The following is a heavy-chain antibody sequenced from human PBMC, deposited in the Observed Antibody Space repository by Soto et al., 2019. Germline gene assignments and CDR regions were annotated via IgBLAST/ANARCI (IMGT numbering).Heavy chain of an antibody. CDR1: GGSISSSSYY. CDR2: IYYSGST. V-gene: IGHV4-39*01. CDR3: ARRGNYWFDP. Sequence: SETLSLTCTVSGGSISSSSYYWGWIRQPPGKGLEWIGSIYYSGSTYYNPSLKSRVTISVDTSKNQFSLKLSSVTAADTAVYYCARRGNYWFDPWGQGTLVTVSS. D-gene: IGHD3-10*01. J-gene: IGHJ5*02.